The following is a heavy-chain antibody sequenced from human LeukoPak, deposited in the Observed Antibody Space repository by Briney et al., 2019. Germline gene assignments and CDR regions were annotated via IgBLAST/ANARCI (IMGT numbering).Heavy chain of an antibody. J-gene: IGHJ5*02. CDR2: LFSDGNT. CDR1: GASISNYH. V-gene: IGHV4-4*07. Sequence: SETLSLTCTVSGASISNYHWSWIRQSAGKGLEWIGRLFSDGNTYSNPSLKSRVSLSVDMPKNQFSLKLSSVTAADTAVYYCARTQYYGSGRWFDPWGQGTLVTVSS. D-gene: IGHD3-10*01. CDR3: ARTQYYGSGRWFDP.